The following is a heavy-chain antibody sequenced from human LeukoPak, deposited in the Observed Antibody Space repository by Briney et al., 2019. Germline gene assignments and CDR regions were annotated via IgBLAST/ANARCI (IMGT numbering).Heavy chain of an antibody. J-gene: IGHJ5*02. CDR1: GFTFSSHA. CDR2: IGGIGAST. Sequence: PGGSLRLSYAASGFTFSSHAMNWVRQAPGKGLEWVSSIGGIGASTYYADSVKGRFTISRDNSKNTLYLQMNSLRGEDTALYYCAKAAYGDYVNWFDPWGQGILVIVSS. CDR3: AKAAYGDYVNWFDP. D-gene: IGHD4-17*01. V-gene: IGHV3-23*01.